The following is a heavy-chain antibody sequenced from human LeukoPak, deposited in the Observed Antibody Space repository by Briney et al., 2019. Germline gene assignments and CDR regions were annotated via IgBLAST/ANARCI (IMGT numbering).Heavy chain of an antibody. V-gene: IGHV5-51*01. CDR3: ARGLEQWLNWFDP. J-gene: IGHJ5*02. Sequence: AESLKISCKGSGYSFTSYWIGWVRQMPGKGLEWMGIIYPGDSDTRYSPSFQGQVTISADKSISTAYLQWSSLKASDTAMYYRARGLEQWLNWFDPWGQGTLVTVSS. CDR2: IYPGDSDT. CDR1: GYSFTSYW. D-gene: IGHD6-19*01.